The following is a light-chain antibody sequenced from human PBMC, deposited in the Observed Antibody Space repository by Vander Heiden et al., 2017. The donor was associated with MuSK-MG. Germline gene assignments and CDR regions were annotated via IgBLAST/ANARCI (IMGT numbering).Light chain of an antibody. V-gene: IGKV4-1*01. CDR1: QSVFYSSNNKNY. J-gene: IGKJ4*01. CDR2: WAS. CDR3: QQYDSTPLT. Sequence: DIVMTQSPDSLAVFLGERATITCKSSQSVFYSSNNKNYLAWYQQKPGQPPRLLFYWASTRESGVPDRFSGSGSGTEFTLTISSLHTEDVADYYCQQYDSTPLTFGGGTKVEIK.